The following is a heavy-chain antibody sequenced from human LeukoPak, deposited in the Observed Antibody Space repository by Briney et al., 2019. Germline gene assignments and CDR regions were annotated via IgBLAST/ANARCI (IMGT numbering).Heavy chain of an antibody. CDR3: AKDRTSVVSAAPDY. Sequence: PGGSLRLSCAASGFTFSSYAMSWVRQAPGKGLEWVSVVSGSGDSTSYVDSVKGRFTISRDNSKNTLYLQMNSLRVEDTAVYYCAKDRTSVVSAAPDYWGQGTLVTVSS. CDR2: VSGSGDST. CDR1: GFTFSSYA. V-gene: IGHV3-23*01. J-gene: IGHJ4*02. D-gene: IGHD2-2*01.